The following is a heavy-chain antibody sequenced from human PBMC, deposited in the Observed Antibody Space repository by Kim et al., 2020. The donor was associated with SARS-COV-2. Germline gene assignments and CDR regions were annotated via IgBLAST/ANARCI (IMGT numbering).Heavy chain of an antibody. CDR1: GGSFNGYY. V-gene: IGHV4-34*01. J-gene: IGHJ4*02. Sequence: SETLSLTCAVYGGSFNGYYWSWIRQPPGKGLEWIGELNHSGSTNYNPSLKSRVTMSVDTSKNQFSLKLSSVTAADTAIYYCATITRGRRSDRGYWGQGTLVTVSS. CDR2: LNHSGST. CDR3: ATITRGRRSDRGY. D-gene: IGHD3-3*01.